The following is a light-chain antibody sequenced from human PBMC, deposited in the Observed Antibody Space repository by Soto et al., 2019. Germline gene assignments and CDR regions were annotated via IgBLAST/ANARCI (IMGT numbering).Light chain of an antibody. Sequence: QSVLTQPASVSGSPGQSITISYTGTSSDVGAYNYVSWYQHHPGRAPKLIIFEVSHRPSGVSDRFSGSKSGNTASLTISGLQTEDEADYYCTSYTRTRNLLFGGGTKVTVL. V-gene: IGLV2-14*01. J-gene: IGLJ2*01. CDR3: TSYTRTRNLL. CDR1: SSDVGAYNY. CDR2: EVS.